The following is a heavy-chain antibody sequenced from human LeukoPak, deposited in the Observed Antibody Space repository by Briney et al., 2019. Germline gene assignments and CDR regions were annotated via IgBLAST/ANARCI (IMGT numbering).Heavy chain of an antibody. V-gene: IGHV3-48*01. D-gene: IGHD3-22*01. CDR3: AKDYYDSSGHLYYFDY. CDR1: GFTFSSYS. Sequence: GGSLRLSCAASGFTFSSYSMNWVRQAPGKGLEWVSYISSSSSTIYYADSVKGRFTISRDNSKNTLYLQMNSLRAEDTAVYYCAKDYYDSSGHLYYFDYWGQGTLVTVSS. J-gene: IGHJ4*02. CDR2: ISSSSSTI.